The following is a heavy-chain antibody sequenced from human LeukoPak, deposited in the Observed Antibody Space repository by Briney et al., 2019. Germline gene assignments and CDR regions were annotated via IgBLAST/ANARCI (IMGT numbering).Heavy chain of an antibody. CDR1: GFPFISYG. Sequence: GGSLRLSCVASGFPFISYGMHWVRQSPGRGLEWVAFLQYDGGKRDYAESVKGRFTVSRDNSKNTLYLQMDSLETEDTAIYYCAKDCSNTACYTWGDYWGLGTLVTVSS. CDR2: LQYDGGKR. D-gene: IGHD2-8*01. V-gene: IGHV3-30*02. J-gene: IGHJ1*01. CDR3: AKDCSNTACYTWGDY.